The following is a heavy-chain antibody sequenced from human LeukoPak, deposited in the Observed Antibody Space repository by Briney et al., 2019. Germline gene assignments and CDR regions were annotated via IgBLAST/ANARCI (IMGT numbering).Heavy chain of an antibody. J-gene: IGHJ3*02. CDR3: ARVRGHYYDSSGYYSPPDAFDI. CDR1: GFTFSSYG. D-gene: IGHD3-22*01. CDR2: ISYDGSNK. Sequence: GGSLRLSCAASGFTFSSYGMHWVRQAPGKGLEWVAVISYDGSNKYYADSVKGRFTISRDNSKNTLYLQMNSLRAEDTAVYYCARVRGHYYDSSGYYSPPDAFDIWGQGTMVTVSS. V-gene: IGHV3-30*03.